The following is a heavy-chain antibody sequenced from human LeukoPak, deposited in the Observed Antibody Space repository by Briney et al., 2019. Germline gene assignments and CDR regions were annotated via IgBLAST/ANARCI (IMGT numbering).Heavy chain of an antibody. CDR2: IYSGGST. V-gene: IGHV3-66*01. D-gene: IGHD4-17*01. J-gene: IGHJ3*02. Sequence: GGSLRLSCAASGFTVSSNYMSWVRQAPGKGLEWVSVIYSGGSTYYADSVKGRFTISRDNSKNTLYLQMNSLRAEDTAVYYCARVHLNYVDYETQGGDAFDIWGQGTMVTVSS. CDR3: ARVHLNYVDYETQGGDAFDI. CDR1: GFTVSSNY.